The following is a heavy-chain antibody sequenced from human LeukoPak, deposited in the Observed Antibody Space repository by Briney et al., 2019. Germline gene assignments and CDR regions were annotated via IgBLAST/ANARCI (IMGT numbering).Heavy chain of an antibody. Sequence: GGSLRLSCAASGFTFSSYAMSWVRQAPGKGLEWVSAISGSGGSTYYADSVKGRFTISRDNSKNTLYLQMNSLRAEDTAVYYCAKDGGYCSSTSCYRPIDYWGQGTLVTVSS. CDR1: GFTFSSYA. CDR3: AKDGGYCSSTSCYRPIDY. CDR2: ISGSGGST. V-gene: IGHV3-23*01. J-gene: IGHJ4*02. D-gene: IGHD2-2*01.